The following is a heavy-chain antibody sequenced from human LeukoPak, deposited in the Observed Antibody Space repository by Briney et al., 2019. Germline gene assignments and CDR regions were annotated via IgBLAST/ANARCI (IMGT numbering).Heavy chain of an antibody. CDR1: GGSFSGYY. CDR2: INHSGST. Sequence: SETLSLTCAVYGGSFSGYYWSWIRQPPGKGLEWIGEINHSGSTNYNPSLKSRVTISVDTSKNQFSLKLSSVTAADTAVYYCASLLKGGPAAIQRSYWGQGTLVTVSS. J-gene: IGHJ4*02. CDR3: ASLLKGGPAAIQRSY. V-gene: IGHV4-34*01. D-gene: IGHD2-2*01.